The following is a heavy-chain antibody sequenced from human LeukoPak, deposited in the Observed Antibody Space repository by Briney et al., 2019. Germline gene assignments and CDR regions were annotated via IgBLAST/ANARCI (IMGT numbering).Heavy chain of an antibody. CDR2: ISGSGGST. V-gene: IGHV3-23*01. CDR3: AKATQGIPAAPGDY. CDR1: GFTFSSYA. Sequence: GGSLRLSCAASGFTFSSYAMSWVRQAPGKGLEWVSAISGSGGSTYYADSVKGRFTISRDNSKNTLYLQMNSLRAEDTAVYYCAKATQGIPAAPGDYWGQGTLVTVSS. J-gene: IGHJ4*02. D-gene: IGHD6-13*01.